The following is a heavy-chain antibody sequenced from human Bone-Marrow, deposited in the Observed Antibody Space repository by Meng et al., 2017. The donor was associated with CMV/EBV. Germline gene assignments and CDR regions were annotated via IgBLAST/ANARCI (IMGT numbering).Heavy chain of an antibody. Sequence: GGSLRLSCAASGFTFSSYGMHWVRQAPGKGLEWVAFIRYDGSNKYYADSVKGRFTISRDNSKNTLYLQMNSLRAEDTAVYYCARDRHTMVRGVNNWFDPWGQGTLVTVSS. V-gene: IGHV3-30*02. CDR2: IRYDGSNK. CDR3: ARDRHTMVRGVNNWFDP. D-gene: IGHD3-10*01. CDR1: GFTFSSYG. J-gene: IGHJ5*02.